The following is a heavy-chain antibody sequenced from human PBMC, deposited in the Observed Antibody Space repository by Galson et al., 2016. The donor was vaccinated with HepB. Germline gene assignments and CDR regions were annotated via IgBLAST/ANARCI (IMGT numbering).Heavy chain of an antibody. Sequence: SVKVSCKASGYTFTNYYIHWVRQAPGQGLEWMGIINPSGGGTRYAQKFQGKITMTGDTSTITFYLELSSLRSEDTAVYYCARGRGYFLDYWGQGTLVAVSS. D-gene: IGHD3-22*01. CDR1: GYTFTNYY. J-gene: IGHJ4*02. CDR3: ARGRGYFLDY. V-gene: IGHV1-46*01. CDR2: INPSGGGT.